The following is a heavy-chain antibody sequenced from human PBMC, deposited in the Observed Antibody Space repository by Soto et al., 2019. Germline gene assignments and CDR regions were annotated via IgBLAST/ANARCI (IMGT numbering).Heavy chain of an antibody. CDR1: GFSLTTSEVG. Sequence: QITLKESGPALVKPTQTLTLTCTFSGFSLTTSEVGVGWIRQPPGTALEWLALIYWDDDKRYSPSLRSRLTITKDTSKNQVVLTMTNVDPVDTATYYCAHRFDWYYFDYWGQGTLVTVSS. J-gene: IGHJ4*02. CDR2: IYWDDDK. CDR3: AHRFDWYYFDY. V-gene: IGHV2-5*02. D-gene: IGHD3-9*01.